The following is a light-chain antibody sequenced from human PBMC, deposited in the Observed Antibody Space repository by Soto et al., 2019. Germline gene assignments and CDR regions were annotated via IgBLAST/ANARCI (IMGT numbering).Light chain of an antibody. CDR3: QQYGNSRWT. CDR1: QSVSSY. J-gene: IGKJ1*01. V-gene: IGKV3-20*01. Sequence: EIVLTQSPATLSLSPGERATLSCRASQSVSSYLAWYQQKPGQAPRLLIYGASSRATGIPDRFSGSGSGTHFTLTISRLEPEDFAVYYCQQYGNSRWTFGQGTKVDI. CDR2: GAS.